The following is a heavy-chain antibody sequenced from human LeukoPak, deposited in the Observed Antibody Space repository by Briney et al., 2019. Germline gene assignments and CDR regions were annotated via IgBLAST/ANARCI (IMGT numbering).Heavy chain of an antibody. Sequence: GVSLRLSCVFSGFTFSSYAMSWVRQAPGKGLEWVPSLSGSGGSTYYADSVKGRFTISRDNSKNTLYLQMNSLRVEDTAVYYCAKDPHTGYSFAYWGQGTLVTVSS. CDR2: LSGSGGST. D-gene: IGHD5-18*01. CDR3: AKDPHTGYSFAY. CDR1: GFTFSSYA. V-gene: IGHV3-23*01. J-gene: IGHJ4*02.